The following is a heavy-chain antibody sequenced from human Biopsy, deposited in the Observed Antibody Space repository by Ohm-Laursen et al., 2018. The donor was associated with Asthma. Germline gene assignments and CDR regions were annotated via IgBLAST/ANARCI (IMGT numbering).Heavy chain of an antibody. D-gene: IGHD6-13*01. J-gene: IGHJ5*02. Sequence: SVKVSCKASGYTFIGSHIHWVRQAPGQGLEWLGRINPNSGGTNFAQKFQGRVTMTRDTSISTAYMELSGLRSDDTAVYYCARGQKSAGDRWFDPWGQGTLVTVSS. CDR1: GYTFIGSH. CDR2: INPNSGGT. CDR3: ARGQKSAGDRWFDP. V-gene: IGHV1-2*06.